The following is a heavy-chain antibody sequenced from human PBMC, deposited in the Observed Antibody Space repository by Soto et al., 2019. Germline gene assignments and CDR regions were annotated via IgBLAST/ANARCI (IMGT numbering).Heavy chain of an antibody. CDR1: GYTFTSNS. CDR2: INVYNGNT. V-gene: IGHV1-18*04. J-gene: IGHJ4*02. D-gene: IGHD2-2*01. Sequence: ASVKVSCKASGYTFTSNSIGWVRQAPGQGLEWMGWINVYNGNTKYAQQLQGRVTLTTDTSTSTAYMDLRSLRSDDTARYYCARDWGTGFYQLDSWGQGTLVTVSS. CDR3: ARDWGTGFYQLDS.